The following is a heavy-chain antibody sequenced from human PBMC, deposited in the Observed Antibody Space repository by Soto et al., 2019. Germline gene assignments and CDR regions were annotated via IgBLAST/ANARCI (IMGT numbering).Heavy chain of an antibody. CDR2: IYGVDDK. D-gene: IGHD3-10*01. Sequence: QITLKESGPTLVKPTQTLTLTCTFSGFSLTTSGVGVGWIRQPPGKALEWLALIYGVDDKRYSPSLKSRLTITGDTSKTQVVLTMTNMDPVDTATDYCAHRHYYGSGNLGMDVWGQGTTVTVSS. CDR1: GFSLTTSGVG. J-gene: IGHJ6*02. CDR3: AHRHYYGSGNLGMDV. V-gene: IGHV2-5*02.